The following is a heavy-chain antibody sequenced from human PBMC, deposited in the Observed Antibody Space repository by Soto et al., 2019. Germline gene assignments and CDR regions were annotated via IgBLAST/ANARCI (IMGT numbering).Heavy chain of an antibody. CDR1: GCSISSSSYY. V-gene: IGHV4-39*01. J-gene: IGHJ5*02. CDR3: ARHGLWFGELYNWFDP. Sequence: PSETLSLTCTVSGCSISSSSYYWGWIRQPPGKGLEWIGSIYYSGSTYYNPSLKSRVTISVDTSKNQFSLKLSSVTAADTAVYYWARHGLWFGELYNWFDPWGQGTLVTVSS. CDR2: IYYSGST. D-gene: IGHD3-10*01.